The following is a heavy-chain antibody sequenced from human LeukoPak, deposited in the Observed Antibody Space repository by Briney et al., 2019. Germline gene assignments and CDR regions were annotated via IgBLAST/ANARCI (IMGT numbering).Heavy chain of an antibody. CDR3: ARDRYYMVRGVQPGAY. V-gene: IGHV3-30*01. Sequence: GGSLRLSCAASGFTFSSYAMHWVRQAPGKGLEWVAVISYDGSNKYYADSVKGRFTISRDNSKNTLYLQMNSLRAEDTAVYYCARDRYYMVRGVQPGAYRGQGTLVTVSS. J-gene: IGHJ4*02. D-gene: IGHD3-10*01. CDR2: ISYDGSNK. CDR1: GFTFSSYA.